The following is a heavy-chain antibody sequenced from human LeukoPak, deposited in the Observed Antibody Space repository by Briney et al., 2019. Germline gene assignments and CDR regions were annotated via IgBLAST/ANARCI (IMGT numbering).Heavy chain of an antibody. CDR3: ASAYGSGSFDY. CDR1: GGSISSSSYY. Sequence: KPSETLSLTYTVSGGSISSSSYYWGWIRQPPGKGLEWIGSIYYSGSTYYNPSLKSRVTISVDTSKNQFSLKLSTVTAADTAVYYCASAYGSGSFDYWGQGTLVTVSS. CDR2: IYYSGST. V-gene: IGHV4-39*01. D-gene: IGHD3-10*01. J-gene: IGHJ4*02.